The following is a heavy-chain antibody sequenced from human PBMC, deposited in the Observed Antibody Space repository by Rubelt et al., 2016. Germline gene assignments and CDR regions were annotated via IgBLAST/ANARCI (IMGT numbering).Heavy chain of an antibody. CDR3: ARVESRDDYNRKDFQH. J-gene: IGHJ1*01. V-gene: IGHV2-26*01. Sequence: QVTLKESGPVLVKPTETLTLTCTVSGFSLNNARMGVSWIRQPPGTALECLAHIFSNADKSSHTFLKSRLSISKNTSTSQVALTKTNMDPVEKATYYCARVESRDDYNRKDFQHWGQDTLVTVSS. CDR2: IFSNADK. D-gene: IGHD5-24*01. CDR1: GFSLNNARMG.